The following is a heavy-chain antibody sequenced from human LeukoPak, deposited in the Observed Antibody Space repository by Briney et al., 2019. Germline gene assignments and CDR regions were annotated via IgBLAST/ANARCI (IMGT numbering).Heavy chain of an antibody. J-gene: IGHJ4*02. CDR1: GFTFDDYG. CDR3: AKDRGDGYNYYYFDY. V-gene: IGHV3-20*04. Sequence: AGGSLRLSCAASGFTFDDYGMSWVRQAPGKGLEWVSGINWNGGSTGYADSVKGRFTISRDNSKNTLYLQMNSLRAEDTAVYYCAKDRGDGYNYYYFDYWGQGTLVTVSS. D-gene: IGHD5-24*01. CDR2: INWNGGST.